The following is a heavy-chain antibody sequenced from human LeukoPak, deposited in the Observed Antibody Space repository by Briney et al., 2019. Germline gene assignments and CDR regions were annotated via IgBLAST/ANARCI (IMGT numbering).Heavy chain of an antibody. Sequence: GGSLRLSCAASGFTFSSYSMNWVRQAPGKGLEWVSYISSSSSTIYYADSVKGRFTISRDNAKNSLYLQMNSLRAEDTAVYYCAGYCSATSCRNVDYWGQGTLVTVSS. CDR2: ISSSSSTI. D-gene: IGHD2-2*01. CDR3: AGYCSATSCRNVDY. J-gene: IGHJ4*02. V-gene: IGHV3-48*04. CDR1: GFTFSSYS.